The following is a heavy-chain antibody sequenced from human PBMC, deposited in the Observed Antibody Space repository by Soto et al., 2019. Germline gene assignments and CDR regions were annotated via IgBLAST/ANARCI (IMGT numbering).Heavy chain of an antibody. CDR1: GFTFSSYS. CDR3: ARGADYGDYTNYYYYYGLDV. V-gene: IGHV3-48*01. Sequence: GGSLRLSCGASGFTFSSYSMNWVRQAPGKGLEWVSYISSSWSTIYYADSVKGRFTISRDNAKNSLYLQMNSLRAEDTAVYYCARGADYGDYTNYYYYYGLDVWGQGTTVTVSS. J-gene: IGHJ6*02. CDR2: ISSSWSTI. D-gene: IGHD4-17*01.